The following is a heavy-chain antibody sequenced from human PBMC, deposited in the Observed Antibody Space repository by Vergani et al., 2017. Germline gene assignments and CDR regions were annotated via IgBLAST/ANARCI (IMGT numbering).Heavy chain of an antibody. CDR2: ISWNSGSI. Sequence: EVQLVESGGGLVQPGRSLRLSCAASGFTFDDYAMHWVRQAPGKGLEWVSFISWNSGSIAYADSVKGRFTISRDSAKNSLYLQMNSLRAEDMALYYCAKGNRRIPAAQIDYWSQGTLVTVSS. J-gene: IGHJ4*02. CDR3: AKGNRRIPAAQIDY. D-gene: IGHD6-13*01. CDR1: GFTFDDYA. V-gene: IGHV3-9*03.